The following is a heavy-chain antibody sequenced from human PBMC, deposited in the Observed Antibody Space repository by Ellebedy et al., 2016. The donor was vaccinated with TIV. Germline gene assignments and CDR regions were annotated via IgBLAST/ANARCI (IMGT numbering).Heavy chain of an antibody. J-gene: IGHJ3*02. V-gene: IGHV4-28*05. D-gene: IGHD2-2*01. CDR3: ARIGYCSTASCSGAFDI. CDR2: IYYSGSI. Sequence: MPSETLSLTCAVSGYSISSNNWWGWIRQPPGKGLEWIGYIYYSGSIYYTPSLKSRVTMSVDTSKNQFSLKLSSVTAVDTALYYCARIGYCSTASCSGAFDIWGQGTMVTVSS. CDR1: GYSISSNNW.